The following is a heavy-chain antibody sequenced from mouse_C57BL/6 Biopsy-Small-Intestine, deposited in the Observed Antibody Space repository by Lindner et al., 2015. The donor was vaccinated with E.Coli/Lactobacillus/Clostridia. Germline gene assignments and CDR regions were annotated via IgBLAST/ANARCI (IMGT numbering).Heavy chain of an antibody. CDR3: VGQFAY. J-gene: IGHJ3*01. CDR2: IRTKRNNYAT. CDR1: GFTFNTYG. V-gene: IGHV10-1*01. Sequence: VQLQESGGRLVQPQGSLKLSCAASGFTFNTYGMYWIRQAPGKGLEWVARIRTKRNNYATYYADSVKDRFTISRDDSQSMLYLQMNNLKTEDTVMYYCVGQFAYWGQGTLVTVSA.